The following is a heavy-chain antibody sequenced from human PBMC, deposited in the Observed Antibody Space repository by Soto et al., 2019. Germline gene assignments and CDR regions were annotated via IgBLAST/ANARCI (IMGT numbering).Heavy chain of an antibody. CDR2: TYWDDDK. V-gene: IGHV2-5*02. CDR3: AHKGGRGAGMDV. Sequence: QITLKESGPPLVKPTQTPTLTCTFSGFSLSSSGEGVGWIRQPPGKALEWLALTYWDDDKRYSPSLKSRLTITKDTSKNQVVLTMTNMDPVDTATYYCAHKGGRGAGMDVWGQGTTVTVSS. CDR1: GFSLSSSGEG. J-gene: IGHJ6*02. D-gene: IGHD2-15*01.